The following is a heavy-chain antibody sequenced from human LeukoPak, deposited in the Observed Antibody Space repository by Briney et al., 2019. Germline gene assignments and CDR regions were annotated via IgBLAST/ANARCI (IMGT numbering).Heavy chain of an antibody. V-gene: IGHV4-34*01. Sequence: SETLSLTCAVYGGSFSGYYWSWIRQPPGKGLEWIGEINHSGSTNYNPSLKSRVTISVDTSKNQFSLKLSSVTAADTAVYYCARSIAVAGTPPQGYYGMDVWGQGTTVTVSS. CDR1: GGSFSGYY. J-gene: IGHJ6*02. CDR2: INHSGST. CDR3: ARSIAVAGTPPQGYYGMDV. D-gene: IGHD6-19*01.